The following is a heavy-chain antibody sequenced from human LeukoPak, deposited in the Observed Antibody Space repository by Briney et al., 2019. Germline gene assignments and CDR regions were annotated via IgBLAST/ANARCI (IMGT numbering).Heavy chain of an antibody. CDR3: AKDPTGGSGSQYYFDY. CDR2: IRYDGSNK. D-gene: IGHD3-10*01. V-gene: IGHV3-30*02. Sequence: GGSLRLSCAASGFTFSSYSMNWVRQAPGKGLEWVAFIRYDGSNKYYADSVKGRFTISRDNSKNTLYLQMNSLRAEDTAVYYCAKDPTGGSGSQYYFDYWGQGTLVTVSS. CDR1: GFTFSSYS. J-gene: IGHJ4*02.